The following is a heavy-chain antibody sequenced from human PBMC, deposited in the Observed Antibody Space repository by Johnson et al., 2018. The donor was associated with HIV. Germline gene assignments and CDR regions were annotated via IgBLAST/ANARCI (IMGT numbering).Heavy chain of an antibody. D-gene: IGHD5-18*01. J-gene: IGHJ3*02. CDR1: GFTFSSYD. CDR3: ASLRNWAMFRAFDI. CDR2: IGTAGDT. Sequence: VQLVESGGGLVQPGGSLRLSCAASGFTFSSYDMHWVRQATGKGLEWVSAIGTAGDTYYPGSVKGRFTISRDYAKNSLYLQMNSLRAEDTALYYCASLRNWAMFRAFDIWGQGTMVTVSS. V-gene: IGHV3-13*01.